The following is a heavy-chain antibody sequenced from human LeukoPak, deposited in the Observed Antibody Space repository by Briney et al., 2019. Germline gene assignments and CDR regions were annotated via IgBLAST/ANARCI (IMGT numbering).Heavy chain of an antibody. CDR2: ISWNSGSI. CDR1: GFTFDDYA. D-gene: IGHD6-13*01. CDR3: AKIAAAGYYYYGMDV. Sequence: GGSLRLSCAASGFTFDDYAMHWVRQAPGKGLEWGSGISWNSGSIGYADSVKGRFTISRDNAKNSLYLQMNSLRAEDTALYYCAKIAAAGYYYYGMDVWGQGTTVTVSS. V-gene: IGHV3-9*01. J-gene: IGHJ6*02.